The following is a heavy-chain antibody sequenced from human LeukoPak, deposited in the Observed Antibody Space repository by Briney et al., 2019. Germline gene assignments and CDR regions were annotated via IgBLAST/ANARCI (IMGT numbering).Heavy chain of an antibody. CDR1: GFTFSSYA. D-gene: IGHD6-13*01. Sequence: PGRSLRLSCAASGFTFSSYAMHWVRQAPGKGLEWVAVISYDGSNKYYADSVKGRFTISRDNSKNTLYLQMNSLRAEDTAVYYCARDMIAAAGNVGGFDYWGQGTLVTVSS. V-gene: IGHV3-30*04. CDR3: ARDMIAAAGNVGGFDY. CDR2: ISYDGSNK. J-gene: IGHJ4*02.